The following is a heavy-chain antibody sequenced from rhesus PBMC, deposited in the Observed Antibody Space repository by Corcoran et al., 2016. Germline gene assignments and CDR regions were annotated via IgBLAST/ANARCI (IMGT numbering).Heavy chain of an antibody. CDR2: SDPSDSDT. Sequence: EVQLVQSGAEVKRPGESLKISCKTSGYSFTSYWISWVRQKPGKGLEWMGASDPSDSDTRASPSVQGQVTISADKSISTTYLQGRSLKASDSATYYCAKEARIGLFDYWGQGVLVTVSS. CDR3: AKEARIGLFDY. J-gene: IGHJ4*01. V-gene: IGHV5-2*01. CDR1: GYSFTSYW.